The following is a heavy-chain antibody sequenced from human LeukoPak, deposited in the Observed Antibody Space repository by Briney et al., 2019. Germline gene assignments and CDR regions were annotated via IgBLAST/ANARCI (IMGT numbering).Heavy chain of an antibody. CDR1: GGTFSSYA. D-gene: IGHD1-26*01. Sequence: ASVKVSCKASGGTFSSYAISWVRQAPGQGLEWMGGIIPIFSTANYAQKFQGRVTITTDESTSTAYMELSSLRSEDTAVYYCARASGSYSDFDYWGQGTLVTVSS. J-gene: IGHJ4*02. CDR3: ARASGSYSDFDY. CDR2: IIPIFSTA. V-gene: IGHV1-69*05.